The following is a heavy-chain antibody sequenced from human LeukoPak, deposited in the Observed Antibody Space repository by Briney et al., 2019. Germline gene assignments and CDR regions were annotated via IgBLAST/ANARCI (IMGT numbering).Heavy chain of an antibody. V-gene: IGHV4-34*01. J-gene: IGHJ4*02. D-gene: IGHD6-19*01. CDR1: GGSFSGYY. CDR2: INHSGST. CDR3: ARHMVSGWYVPSGY. Sequence: SETLSLTCAVYGGSFSGYYWSWIRQPPGKGLEWIGEINHSGSTNYNPSLKSRVTISVDTSKNQFSLKLSSVTAADTAVYYCARHMVSGWYVPSGYWGQGTLVTVSS.